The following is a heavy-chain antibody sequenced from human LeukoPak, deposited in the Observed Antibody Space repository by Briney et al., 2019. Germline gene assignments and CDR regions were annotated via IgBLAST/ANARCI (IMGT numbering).Heavy chain of an antibody. J-gene: IGHJ3*02. Sequence: GGSLSLSCAASGFTFDDYAMRWVRPAPGRGLEWVSGISWNSGSIGYAESVKGRFTISRDNAKNSLYLQMNSLRAEDTALYYCAKDKNDDVWGNAFDIWGQGTMVTVSS. CDR3: AKDKNDDVWGNAFDI. CDR2: ISWNSGSI. V-gene: IGHV3-9*01. D-gene: IGHD3-16*01. CDR1: GFTFDDYA.